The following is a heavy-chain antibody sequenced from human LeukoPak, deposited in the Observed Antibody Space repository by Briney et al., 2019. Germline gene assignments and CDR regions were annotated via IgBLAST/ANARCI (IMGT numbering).Heavy chain of an antibody. CDR3: TTDPVVIDPPRVDY. Sequence: GGSLRLSCAASGFTFSNAWMRWVRQAPGKGLEWVGRIKSKTDGGTTDYAAPVKGRFTISRDDSKNTLYLQMNSLKTEDTAVYYCTTDPVVIDPPRVDYWGQGTLVTVSS. J-gene: IGHJ4*02. D-gene: IGHD3-22*01. CDR1: GFTFSNAW. V-gene: IGHV3-15*01. CDR2: IKSKTDGGTT.